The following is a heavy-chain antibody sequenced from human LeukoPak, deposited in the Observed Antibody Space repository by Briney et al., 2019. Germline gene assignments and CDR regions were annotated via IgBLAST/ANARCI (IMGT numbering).Heavy chain of an antibody. CDR2: IYITGST. CDR3: AKSWGYAANSLHIQH. J-gene: IGHJ1*01. Sequence: SQTLSLTCSVSGDSIRSGSFHWNWIRQPAGKGLEGIGRIYITGSTDYNPSLKSRVTMSVDTSNNQFSLKLTSVTAADTDVYYCAKSWGYAANSLHIQHWGQGARVIVSA. CDR1: GDSIRSGSFH. D-gene: IGHD4-23*01. V-gene: IGHV4-61*02.